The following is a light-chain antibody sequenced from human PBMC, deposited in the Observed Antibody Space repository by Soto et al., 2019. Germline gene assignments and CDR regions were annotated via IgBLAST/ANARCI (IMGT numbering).Light chain of an antibody. CDR2: GAS. J-gene: IGKJ4*01. CDR1: QGVSSN. V-gene: IGKV3-15*01. CDR3: QQYNDCPLT. Sequence: EIVMTQSPATLSVSPGERATLSCRASQGVSSNLAWYQQMPGQPPRLLIYGASTRATAIPARFSGSGSGTEFTLTISGLQSEDFAAYYCQQYNDCPLTFGGGAKVEIK.